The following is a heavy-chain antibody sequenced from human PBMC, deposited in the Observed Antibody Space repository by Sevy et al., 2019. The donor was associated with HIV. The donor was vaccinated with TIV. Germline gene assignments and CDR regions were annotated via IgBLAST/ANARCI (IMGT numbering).Heavy chain of an antibody. V-gene: IGHV3-33*07. Sequence: GGSLRLSCEASGFSFSSHGMYWVLQAPGKGLEWVATIWYDGSNKYYGDSVKGRFTISRDNSKNTLFLLMNSLRAEDTAVYYCARGYSNYLSWGQGTLVTVS. CDR1: GFSFSSHG. J-gene: IGHJ5*02. CDR2: IWYDGSNK. D-gene: IGHD4-4*01. CDR3: ARGYSNYLS.